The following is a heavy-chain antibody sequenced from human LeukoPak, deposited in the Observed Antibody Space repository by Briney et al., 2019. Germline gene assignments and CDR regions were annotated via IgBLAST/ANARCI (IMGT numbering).Heavy chain of an antibody. CDR2: IYYSGST. CDR3: ASGLSAIFGVLII. CDR1: GGSISSGGYY. J-gene: IGHJ4*02. V-gene: IGHV4-31*03. D-gene: IGHD3-3*01. Sequence: PSETLSLTCTVSGGSISSGGYYWSWIRQHPGKGLEWIGYIYYSGSTYYNPSLKSRVTISVDTSKNQFSLKLSSVTAADTAVYYCASGLSAIFGVLIIWGQGTLVTVSS.